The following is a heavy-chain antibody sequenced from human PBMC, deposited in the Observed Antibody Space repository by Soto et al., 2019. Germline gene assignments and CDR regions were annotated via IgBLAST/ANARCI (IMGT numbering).Heavy chain of an antibody. CDR3: ARDPLYGDPFDY. CDR1: GFTFSSYG. D-gene: IGHD4-17*01. Sequence: QVQLVESGGGVVQPGRSLRLSCAASGFTFSSYGMHWVRQAPGKGLEWVAVIWYDGSNKYYADSVKGRFTISRDNSKNTLYLQMNSLRAEDTAVYYCARDPLYGDPFDYWGQGTLVTVSS. V-gene: IGHV3-33*01. CDR2: IWYDGSNK. J-gene: IGHJ4*02.